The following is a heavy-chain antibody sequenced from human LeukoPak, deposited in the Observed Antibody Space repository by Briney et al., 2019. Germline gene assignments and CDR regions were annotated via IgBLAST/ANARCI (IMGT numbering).Heavy chain of an antibody. J-gene: IGHJ4*02. D-gene: IGHD3-16*01. CDR1: GFTFSSFS. CDR3: ARAAFGWYFDY. CDR2: ISSRSSTI. V-gene: IGHV3-48*04. Sequence: GGSLRLSCAASGFTFSSFSMNWVRQAPGKGLEWVSYISSRSSTIYYADSVTGRFTISRDNAKNSLYLQMHSLRAEDTAVYYCARAAFGWYFDYWGQGTLVTVSS.